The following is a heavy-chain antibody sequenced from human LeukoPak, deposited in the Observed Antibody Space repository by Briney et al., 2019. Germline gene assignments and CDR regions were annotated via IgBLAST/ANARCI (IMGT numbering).Heavy chain of an antibody. V-gene: IGHV1-18*01. Sequence: ASVKVSCKASGYTFTSYGISWVRRAPGQGLEWMGWISAYNGNTNYAQKLQGRVTMTTDTSTSTAYMELRSLRSDDTAVYYCAGSLLVRGAFDIWGQGTMVTVSS. D-gene: IGHD2-8*02. CDR1: GYTFTSYG. J-gene: IGHJ3*02. CDR3: AGSLLVRGAFDI. CDR2: ISAYNGNT.